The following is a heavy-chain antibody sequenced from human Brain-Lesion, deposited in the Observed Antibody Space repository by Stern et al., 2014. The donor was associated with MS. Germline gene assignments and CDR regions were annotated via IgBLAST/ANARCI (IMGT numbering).Heavy chain of an antibody. D-gene: IGHD2-15*01. V-gene: IGHV4-39*01. CDR2: IYYSGNT. CDR1: GGSVSSTSYA. J-gene: IGHJ5*02. Sequence: VQLEESGPGLVKPSETLSLTCTVAGGSVSSTSYAWAWIRQPPGKGLEWIGTIYYSGNTYSSPSLKSRLTISLDTSKDQFSLQLSSVTAADTAVYYCAGEEDIRYCSGGSCTGNWFDPWGQGTLVTVSS. CDR3: AGEEDIRYCSGGSCTGNWFDP.